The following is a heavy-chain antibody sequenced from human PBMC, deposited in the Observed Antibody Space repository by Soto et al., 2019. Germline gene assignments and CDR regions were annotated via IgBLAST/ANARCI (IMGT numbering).Heavy chain of an antibody. CDR2: IYYSGST. J-gene: IGHJ4*02. CDR1: GDSISSDY. D-gene: IGHD3-16*02. V-gene: IGHV4-59*12. Sequence: QVQLQESGPGLVKPSETLSLTCTVSGDSISSDYWSWIRQPPGKGLEWIGYIYYSGSTIYNPSLQSRVTISVDMSKNQFSLKLTSVTTADTAVYYCAGGIIKFDYWGQGTLVTVSS. CDR3: AGGIIKFDY.